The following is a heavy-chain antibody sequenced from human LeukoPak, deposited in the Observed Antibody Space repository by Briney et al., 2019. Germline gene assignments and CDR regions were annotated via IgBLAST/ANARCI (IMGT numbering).Heavy chain of an antibody. CDR3: ARLLGSSEIDY. D-gene: IGHD6-6*01. CDR1: GGSISSSNYY. CDR2: LYYSVTT. J-gene: IGHJ4*02. Sequence: SETLSLTCTVSGGSISSSNYYWGWIRQPPGEGLEWIGGLYYSVTTYYSPSLKSRVTISVDTSKNQFSLKLSSVTAADTAVYYCARLLGSSEIDYWGQGTLVTVSS. V-gene: IGHV4-39*01.